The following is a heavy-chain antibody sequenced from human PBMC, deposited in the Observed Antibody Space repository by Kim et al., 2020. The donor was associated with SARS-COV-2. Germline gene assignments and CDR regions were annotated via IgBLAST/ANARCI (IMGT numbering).Heavy chain of an antibody. J-gene: IGHJ3*02. Sequence: GGSLRLSCAASGFTFDDYAMHWVRQAPGKGLEWVSLISGDGGSTYYADSVKGRFTISRDNSKNSLYLQMNSLRTEDTALYYCAKLGMQGDPRADAFDIWGQGTMVTVSS. V-gene: IGHV3-43*02. CDR1: GFTFDDYA. D-gene: IGHD2-8*01. CDR2: ISGDGGST. CDR3: AKLGMQGDPRADAFDI.